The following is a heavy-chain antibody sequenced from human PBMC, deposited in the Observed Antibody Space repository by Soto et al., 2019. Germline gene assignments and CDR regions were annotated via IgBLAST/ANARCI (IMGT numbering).Heavy chain of an antibody. Sequence: QVQLQESGPGLVKPSETLSLTCTVSGGSVSSGSYYWSWIRQPPGRDLEWIGYIYYTGSTKYNASLESRITISIDTSNNQFSLKLNSVTAADTAVYYCAREGAYNQDSSGYELDYWGQGTLVIVSS. CDR3: AREGAYNQDSSGYELDY. J-gene: IGHJ4*02. CDR2: IYYTGST. CDR1: GGSVSSGSYY. V-gene: IGHV4-61*01. D-gene: IGHD3-22*01.